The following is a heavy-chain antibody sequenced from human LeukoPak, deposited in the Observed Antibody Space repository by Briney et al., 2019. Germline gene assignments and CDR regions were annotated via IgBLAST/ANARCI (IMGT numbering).Heavy chain of an antibody. D-gene: IGHD5-24*01. CDR3: ARSRLHPIIFDY. V-gene: IGHV4-34*01. Sequence: SEALSLTCVVYGGSFSGYYWSWIRQPPGKGLEWIGEINHSGSTNYNPSLKSRVIISVDTSKNQFSLKLTSVTAADTAVYYCARSRLHPIIFDYWGQGTLVTVSS. CDR2: INHSGST. CDR1: GGSFSGYY. J-gene: IGHJ4*02.